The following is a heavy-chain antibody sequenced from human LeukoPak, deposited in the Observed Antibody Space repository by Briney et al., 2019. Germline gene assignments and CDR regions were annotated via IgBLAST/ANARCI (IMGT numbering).Heavy chain of an antibody. J-gene: IGHJ6*03. CDR1: GFTFKQYA. Sequence: GGSLRLSCAASGFTFKQYAMIWVRQAPGKGPEWVSAITGSGDSTYYADSVKGRFTLSRDNSKNTLYLQMNSLRAEDTATYYCATDLNTYYWYYSMDVWGKGTTVTVSS. CDR2: ITGSGDST. CDR3: ATDLNTYYWYYSMDV. V-gene: IGHV3-23*01. D-gene: IGHD2/OR15-2a*01.